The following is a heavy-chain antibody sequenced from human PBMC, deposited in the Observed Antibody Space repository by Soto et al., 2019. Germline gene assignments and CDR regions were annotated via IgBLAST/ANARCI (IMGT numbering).Heavy chain of an antibody. CDR3: ARQIYDSDTGPNFQYYFDS. CDR2: IDPSDSQT. J-gene: IGHJ4*02. Sequence: GESLKISCKGSGYGFAGYWITWVRQKPGKGLEWMGRIDPSDSQTYYSPSFRGHVTISVTKSITTVFLQWSSLRASDTAMYYCARQIYDSDTGPNFQYYFDSWGQGAPVTVSS. D-gene: IGHD3-22*01. CDR1: GYGFAGYW. V-gene: IGHV5-10-1*01.